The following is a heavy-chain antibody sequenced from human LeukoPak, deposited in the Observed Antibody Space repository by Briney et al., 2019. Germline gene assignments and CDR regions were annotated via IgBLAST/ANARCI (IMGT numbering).Heavy chain of an antibody. V-gene: IGHV4-39*01. CDR2: VIHSGTT. CDR1: GGSITGSTYY. CDR3: ARHGYDSSGHRRDYYFDY. Sequence: SETLSLTCTVSGGSITGSTYYWGWLRQPPGKGLEWIVSVIHSGTTYFNPSLRSRVIVSMDTSKKQFSLRLSSVTAADTAVYYCARHGYDSSGHRRDYYFDYWSQGTLVTVSS. J-gene: IGHJ4*02. D-gene: IGHD3-22*01.